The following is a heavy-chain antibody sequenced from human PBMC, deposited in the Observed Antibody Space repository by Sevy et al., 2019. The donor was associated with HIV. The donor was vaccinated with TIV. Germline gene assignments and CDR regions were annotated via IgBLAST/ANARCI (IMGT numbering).Heavy chain of an antibody. CDR1: GFTFSSYA. D-gene: IGHD3-22*01. V-gene: IGHV3-30-3*01. Sequence: GGSLRLSCAASGFTFSSYAMHWVRQAPGKGLEWVAVISYDGSNKYYADSVKGRFTISRDNSKNTLYLQMNSLRAEDTAVYYCASLGSSGTDALDIWGQGTMVTVSS. CDR3: ASLGSSGTDALDI. J-gene: IGHJ3*02. CDR2: ISYDGSNK.